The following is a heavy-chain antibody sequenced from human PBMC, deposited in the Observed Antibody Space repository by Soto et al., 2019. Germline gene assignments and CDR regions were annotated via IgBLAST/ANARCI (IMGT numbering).Heavy chain of an antibody. CDR3: ASDRGAGWYEIDN. J-gene: IGHJ4*02. CDR1: GYTFTSFA. V-gene: IGHV1-3*01. CDR2: IHGATGNP. D-gene: IGHD6-19*01. Sequence: QVQIVQSGAGVKRPGTSVRVSCKASGYTFTSFALHWVRQAPGQRLEWLGWIHGATGNPQSSQNFHGRVIRTRNTAASTAYMERCSLTPEDTAVYFCASDRGAGWYEIDNWGQGTLVTVSA.